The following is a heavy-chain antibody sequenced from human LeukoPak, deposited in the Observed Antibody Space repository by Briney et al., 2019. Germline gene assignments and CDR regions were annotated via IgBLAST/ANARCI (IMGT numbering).Heavy chain of an antibody. D-gene: IGHD3-10*01. CDR2: ISSGSGYI. CDR3: ASAQITIVRSYNGMDV. CDR1: GFSFSTYT. V-gene: IGHV3-21*06. J-gene: IGHJ6*02. Sequence: PGGSLRLSCAASGFSFSTYTMNWVRQAPGKGLEWVSSISSGSGYIYYADSVKGRFTISRDNAKNSLYLQMNSLRAEDTAVYYCASAQITIVRSYNGMDVWGQGTTATVSS.